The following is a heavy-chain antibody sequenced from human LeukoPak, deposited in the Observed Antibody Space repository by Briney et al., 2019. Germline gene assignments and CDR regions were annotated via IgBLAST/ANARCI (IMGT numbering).Heavy chain of an antibody. V-gene: IGHV3-7*03. CDR2: IKQDGSEK. CDR3: ARDALGYCSSTSSLCYYGMDV. D-gene: IGHD2-2*01. Sequence: GGSLRLSCAASGFTFSSYWMSWVRQAPGKGLEWVANIKQDGSEKYYVDSVKGRFTMSRDNAKNSLYLQMHSLRAEDTAVYYCARDALGYCSSTSSLCYYGMDVWGKGTTVTVSS. CDR1: GFTFSSYW. J-gene: IGHJ6*01.